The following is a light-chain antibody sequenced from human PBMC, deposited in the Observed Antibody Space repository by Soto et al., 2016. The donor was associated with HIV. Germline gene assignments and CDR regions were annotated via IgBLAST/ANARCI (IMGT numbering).Light chain of an antibody. CDR2: DDS. Sequence: SYVLTQAPSVSVAPGKTARITCGGNNIGSKSVHWYQQKPGQAPVLVVYDDSDRPSGIPERFSGSNSGNTATLTISRVEAGDEAGYYCQVWDSSSDHPGVFGGGTKLTVL. CDR1: NIGSKS. J-gene: IGLJ2*01. V-gene: IGLV3-21*03. CDR3: QVWDSSSDHPGV.